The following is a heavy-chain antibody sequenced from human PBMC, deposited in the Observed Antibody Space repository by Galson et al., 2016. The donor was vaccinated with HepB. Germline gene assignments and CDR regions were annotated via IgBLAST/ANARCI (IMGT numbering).Heavy chain of an antibody. CDR1: GFSFSNFA. V-gene: IGHV3-23*01. D-gene: IGHD5-12*01. CDR2: ISGSGGGA. Sequence: SLRLSCAASGFSFSNFAMSWVRQAPGKGLEWVSAISGSGGGAYYADSVKGRFTISRDNSKNTVFLQMNSLRADDSAVYKCVKHSGFDRNYVDDWGQGTMVTVSS. J-gene: IGHJ4*01. CDR3: VKHSGFDRNYVDD.